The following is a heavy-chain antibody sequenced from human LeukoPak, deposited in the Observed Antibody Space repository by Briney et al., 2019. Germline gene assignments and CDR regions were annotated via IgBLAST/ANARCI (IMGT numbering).Heavy chain of an antibody. CDR3: ARVWPQRAVVVVAATNFDY. CDR1: GYTFTSYD. D-gene: IGHD2-15*01. J-gene: IGHJ4*02. Sequence: ASVKVSCKASGYTFTSYDISWVRQAPGQGLEWMGWISAYNGNTNYAQKLQGRVTMTTDTSTSTAYMGLRSLRSDDTAVYYCARVWPQRAVVVVAATNFDYWGQGTLVTVSS. V-gene: IGHV1-18*01. CDR2: ISAYNGNT.